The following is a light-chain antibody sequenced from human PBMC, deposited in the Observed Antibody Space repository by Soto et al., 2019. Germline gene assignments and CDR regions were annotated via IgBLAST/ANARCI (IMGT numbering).Light chain of an antibody. CDR3: QQYHTYS. CDR1: QRISGW. Sequence: DIQLTQSPSTLSASVGDRVIITCRASQRISGWMAWYQQKPGKAPNLLIYKTLKTGVPSRFSGSGSGIEFTLIISSLQPDDFATYYCQQYHTYSFGQGTTVEIK. CDR2: KT. J-gene: IGKJ1*01. V-gene: IGKV1-5*03.